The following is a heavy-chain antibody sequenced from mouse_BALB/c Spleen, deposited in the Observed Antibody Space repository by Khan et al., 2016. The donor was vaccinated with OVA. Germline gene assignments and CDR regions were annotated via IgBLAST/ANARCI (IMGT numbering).Heavy chain of an antibody. V-gene: IGHV5-9-3*01. CDR1: GFTFSTFA. CDR3: ARSPYGNFAY. J-gene: IGHJ3*01. D-gene: IGHD2-1*01. Sequence: EVELVESGGGLVKPGGSLKLSCAVSGFTFSTFAMSWVRQTPEKRLEWVATISSDGDYTFYPDIVTGRFTISRDNAKNTLYLQMRSLRSEDTAMYYCARSPYGNFAYWGQGTLVTVSA. CDR2: ISSDGDYT.